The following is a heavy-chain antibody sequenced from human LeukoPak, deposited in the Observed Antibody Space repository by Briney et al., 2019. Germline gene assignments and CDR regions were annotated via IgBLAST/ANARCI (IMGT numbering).Heavy chain of an antibody. CDR2: ISGTGRTT. CDR1: GFTFGNYN. Sequence: GGPLRLSCEASGFTFGNYNMNWVRQAPGRGLEWVASISGTGRTTNYADSVKGRFTISRDNAKNSLYLQMNSLRDEDTAVYYCASSGTYRFDYWGQGTLVTVSS. J-gene: IGHJ4*02. CDR3: ASSGTYRFDY. V-gene: IGHV3-48*02. D-gene: IGHD1-26*01.